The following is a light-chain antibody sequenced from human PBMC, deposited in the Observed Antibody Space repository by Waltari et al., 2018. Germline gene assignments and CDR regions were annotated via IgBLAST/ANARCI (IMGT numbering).Light chain of an antibody. V-gene: IGKV1-13*01. Sequence: AIQLTQSPSFLSASVGDRVTINCRASQGISSGLACYQQKPGNPPQLLIYDTSSLKSGVPSRFSGSGSGTDFTLTIDSLQPEDFATYYCQQVNTYPLYTFGQGTKL. CDR2: DTS. CDR1: QGISSG. CDR3: QQVNTYPLYT. J-gene: IGKJ2*01.